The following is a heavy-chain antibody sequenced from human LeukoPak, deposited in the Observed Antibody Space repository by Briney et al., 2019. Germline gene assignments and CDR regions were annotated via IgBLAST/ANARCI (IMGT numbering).Heavy chain of an antibody. CDR1: GGSFSGYY. Sequence: PSETLSLTCAVYGGSFSGYYWSWIRQPPGKGLEWIGYIYYSGSTNYNPSLKSRVTISVDTSKNQFSLKLSSVTAADTAVYYCARQPYYYDSSGYYYFDYWGQGTLVTVSS. CDR3: ARQPYYYDSSGYYYFDY. CDR2: IYYSGST. V-gene: IGHV4-59*01. J-gene: IGHJ4*02. D-gene: IGHD3-22*01.